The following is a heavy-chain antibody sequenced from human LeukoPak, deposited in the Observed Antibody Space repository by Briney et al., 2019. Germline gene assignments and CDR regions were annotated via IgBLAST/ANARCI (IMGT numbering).Heavy chain of an antibody. Sequence: GGSLRLSCAASGFTFSSYSMNWVRQAPGKGLEWVSSISSSSNSIDYADSVRGRFTISRDNAKNSLYLQMNSLRAEDTAVYYCARPLAGPLDYWGQGTLVTVSS. D-gene: IGHD1-1*01. CDR2: ISSSSNSI. V-gene: IGHV3-21*01. CDR1: GFTFSSYS. CDR3: ARPLAGPLDY. J-gene: IGHJ4*02.